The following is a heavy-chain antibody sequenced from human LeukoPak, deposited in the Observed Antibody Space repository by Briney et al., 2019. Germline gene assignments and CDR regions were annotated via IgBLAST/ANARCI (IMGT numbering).Heavy chain of an antibody. CDR2: ISGSDGST. D-gene: IGHD3-22*01. CDR3: AKLKRITMIVVVIRGAFDI. CDR1: GFPFSSYA. J-gene: IGHJ3*02. Sequence: GGSLRLSCAASGFPFSSYAISWVRQAPGKGLEWVSAISGSDGSTYYADSVKGRFTISRDNSKNTLYLQMNSLRAEDTAVYYCAKLKRITMIVVVIRGAFDIWGQGTMVTVSS. V-gene: IGHV3-23*01.